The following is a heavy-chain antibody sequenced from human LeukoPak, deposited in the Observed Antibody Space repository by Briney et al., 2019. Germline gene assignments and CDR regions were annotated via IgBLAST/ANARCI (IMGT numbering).Heavy chain of an antibody. CDR1: GGSISSYY. Sequence: SETLSLTCTVSGGSISSYYWSWIRQPPGKGLEWIGYIYYSGSTNYNPSLKCRVTISVDTSKNQFSLKLSSVTAADTDVYYCARVGATYDAFDIWGQGTMVTVSS. CDR3: ARVGATYDAFDI. D-gene: IGHD1-26*01. J-gene: IGHJ3*02. V-gene: IGHV4-59*01. CDR2: IYYSGST.